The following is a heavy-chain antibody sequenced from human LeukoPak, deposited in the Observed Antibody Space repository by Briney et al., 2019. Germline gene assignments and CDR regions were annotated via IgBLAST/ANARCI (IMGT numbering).Heavy chain of an antibody. V-gene: IGHV3-30*18. CDR3: AKDSLSTHPGHFDY. D-gene: IGHD1-14*01. CDR1: GFTFSSYG. J-gene: IGHJ4*02. CDR2: ISYDGSNK. Sequence: PGGSLRLSCAASGFTFSSYGMHWVRQAPGKGLEWVAVISYDGSNKYYADSVKGRFTISRDNSKNTLYLQMNSLRAEDTAVYYCAKDSLSTHPGHFDYWGQGTLVTVSS.